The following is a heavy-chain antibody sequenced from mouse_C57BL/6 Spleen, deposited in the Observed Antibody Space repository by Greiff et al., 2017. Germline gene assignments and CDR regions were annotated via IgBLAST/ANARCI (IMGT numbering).Heavy chain of an antibody. Sequence: QVQLQQSGAELVKPGASVKLSCKASGYTFTSYWMHWVKQRPGRGLEWIGRIDPNSGGTKYNEKFKSKATLTVDKPSSTAYMQLSSLTSEDSAVYYCARDYGSSYDAWFAYWGQGTLVTVSA. D-gene: IGHD1-1*01. V-gene: IGHV1-72*01. CDR1: GYTFTSYW. CDR3: ARDYGSSYDAWFAY. CDR2: IDPNSGGT. J-gene: IGHJ3*01.